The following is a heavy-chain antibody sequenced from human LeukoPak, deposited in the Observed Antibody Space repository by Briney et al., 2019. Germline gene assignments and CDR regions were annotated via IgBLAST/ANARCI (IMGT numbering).Heavy chain of an antibody. D-gene: IGHD2-2*01. CDR1: GFTFNTYG. CDR3: AKAAYCTSTSCHFSGYAQRPLDS. J-gene: IGHJ4*02. CDR2: ISSDGNNE. V-gene: IGHV3-30*18. Sequence: GGSLRLSCAASGFTFNTYGIRWVRQAPGKALEWVAGISSDGNNEDYSDSVKGRFTISRDNSKNTLYLQMNSLRAEDTAVYYCAKAAYCTSTSCHFSGYAQRPLDSWGQGTLVTVSS.